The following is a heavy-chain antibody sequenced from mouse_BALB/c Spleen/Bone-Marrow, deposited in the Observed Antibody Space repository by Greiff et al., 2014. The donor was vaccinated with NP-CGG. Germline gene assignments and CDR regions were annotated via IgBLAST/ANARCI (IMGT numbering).Heavy chain of an antibody. CDR2: INPSNGGT. Sequence: QVQLQQSGAELVKPGASVKLSCKASGYTFASYYMCWVKQRPGQGLEWIEEINPSNGGTNFNEKFKSKATLTVDKSSSTAYMSLSSLTSEDSAVYYCTRSRRAMDHWGQGTSVTVSS. V-gene: IGHV1S81*02. D-gene: IGHD2-12*01. CDR1: GYTFASYY. CDR3: TRSRRAMDH. J-gene: IGHJ4*01.